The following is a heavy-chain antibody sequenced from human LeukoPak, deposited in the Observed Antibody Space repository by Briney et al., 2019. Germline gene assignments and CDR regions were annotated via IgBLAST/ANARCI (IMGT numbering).Heavy chain of an antibody. CDR3: AKDTAQDGYNPFDY. V-gene: IGHV3-9*01. CDR1: GFTFDDYA. J-gene: IGHJ4*02. CDR2: ISWNSGSI. D-gene: IGHD5-24*01. Sequence: GGSLRLSCAASGFTFDDYAMHWVRQAPGKGLEWVSGISWNSGSIGYADSVKGRFTISRDNAKNSLYLQMNSLRAEDTALYYCAKDTAQDGYNPFDYWGQGTLVTVSS.